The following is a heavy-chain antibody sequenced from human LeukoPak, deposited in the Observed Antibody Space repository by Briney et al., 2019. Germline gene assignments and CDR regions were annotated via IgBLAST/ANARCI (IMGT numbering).Heavy chain of an antibody. CDR1: GGTFSSYA. CDR3: ATGVRGVISRPVNYFDY. Sequence: SVKVSCKASGGTFSSYAISWVRQAPGQGLEWMGGIIPIFGTANYAQKFQGRVTITADESTSTAYMELRSLRSDDTAVYYCATGVRGVISRPVNYFDYWGQGTLVTVSS. CDR2: IIPIFGTA. V-gene: IGHV1-69*13. D-gene: IGHD3-10*01. J-gene: IGHJ4*02.